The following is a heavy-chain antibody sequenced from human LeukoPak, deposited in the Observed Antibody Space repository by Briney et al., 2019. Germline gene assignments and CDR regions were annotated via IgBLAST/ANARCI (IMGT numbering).Heavy chain of an antibody. J-gene: IGHJ4*02. CDR2: INSDGSST. D-gene: IGHD3-3*01. CDR1: GFTFSSYW. CDR3: AREAGLRFLGWYDY. V-gene: IGHV3-74*01. Sequence: GGSLRLSCAASGFTFSSYWMHWVRQAPGKGLVWVSRINSDGSSTSYADSVKGRFTISRDNAKNTLYLQMNSLRAEDTAVYYCAREAGLRFLGWYDYWGQGTLVTVSS.